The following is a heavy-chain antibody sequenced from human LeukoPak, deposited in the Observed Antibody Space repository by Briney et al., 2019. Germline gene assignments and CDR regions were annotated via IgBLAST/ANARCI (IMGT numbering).Heavy chain of an antibody. Sequence: SETLSLTCTVSGGSISSYYWSWIRQPPGKGLEWIGDVSLDGITNYNPSLLGGVTISLDKSAKQVSLRLTSVTAADTAIYYCARDSSAPRSYFALDVWGQGTTVTVSS. J-gene: IGHJ6*01. D-gene: IGHD6-19*01. V-gene: IGHV4-59*12. CDR3: ARDSSAPRSYFALDV. CDR2: VSLDGIT. CDR1: GGSISSYY.